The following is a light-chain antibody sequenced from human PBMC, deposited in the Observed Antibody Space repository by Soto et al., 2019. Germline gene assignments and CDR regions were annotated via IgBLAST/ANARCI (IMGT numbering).Light chain of an antibody. CDR3: SSYTASSTLII. V-gene: IGLV2-14*01. J-gene: IGLJ2*01. CDR1: TSDFGGYNY. Sequence: QSALTQPASVSGSPGQSITISCTAITSDFGGYNYVSWYQHLPGKAPKLVIFEVSNRPSGVPTRFSGSKSGNTASLTISGRQAEDEADYYCSSYTASSTLIIFGGGTKLTVL. CDR2: EVS.